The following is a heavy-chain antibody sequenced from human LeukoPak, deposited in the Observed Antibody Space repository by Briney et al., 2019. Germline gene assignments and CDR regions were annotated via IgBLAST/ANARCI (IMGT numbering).Heavy chain of an antibody. CDR3: ARGARRFWYDSSGYSVPNRSNWFDP. CDR1: GGSISSYY. D-gene: IGHD3-22*01. CDR2: IYYSGST. J-gene: IGHJ5*02. Sequence: PSETLSLTCTVSGGSISSYYWSWIRQPPGKGLEWIGYIYYSGSTNYNPSLKSRVTISVDTSKNQFSLKLSSVTAADTAVYYCARGARRFWYDSSGYSVPNRSNWFDPWGQGTLVTVSS. V-gene: IGHV4-59*01.